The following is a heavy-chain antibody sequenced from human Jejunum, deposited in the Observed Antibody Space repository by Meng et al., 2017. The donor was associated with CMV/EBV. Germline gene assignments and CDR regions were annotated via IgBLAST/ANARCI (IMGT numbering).Heavy chain of an antibody. D-gene: IGHD2-21*02. Sequence: AASGFTFRTYTMNWVRQAPGKGLEWVSSITSSSTYIYYADSVKGRFTISRDNAKNSLYLQMNSLRAEDTAVYYCARDYRTGDGSGWGQGTLVTSPQ. CDR1: GFTFRTYT. CDR2: ITSSSTYI. CDR3: ARDYRTGDGSG. J-gene: IGHJ4*02. V-gene: IGHV3-21*01.